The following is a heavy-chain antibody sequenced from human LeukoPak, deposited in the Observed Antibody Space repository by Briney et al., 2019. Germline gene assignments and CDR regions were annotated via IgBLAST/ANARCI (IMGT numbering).Heavy chain of an antibody. V-gene: IGHV3-30*02. CDR2: IRYDGSNK. Sequence: GGSLRLSCAASGFTFSTFAMIWVRQAPGKGLEWVAFIRYDGSNKYYADSVKGRFTISRDNSKNTLYLQMNSLRAEDTAVYYCARAGSSGWYVYFDYWGQGTLVTVSS. CDR1: GFTFSTFA. D-gene: IGHD6-19*01. CDR3: ARAGSSGWYVYFDY. J-gene: IGHJ4*02.